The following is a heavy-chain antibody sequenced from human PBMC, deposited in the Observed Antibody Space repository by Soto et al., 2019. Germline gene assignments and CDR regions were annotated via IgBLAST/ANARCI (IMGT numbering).Heavy chain of an antibody. CDR1: VGSFSCYY. D-gene: IGHD3-16*01. CDR2: INHSGST. V-gene: IGHV4-34*01. Sequence: TSETLSLTCAVYVGSFSCYYWIWIRQPPGKGLEWIGEINHSGSTNYNPSLKSRVTISVDTSKNQFSLKLSSVTAADTAVYYCARFDSLAGDIVDYWGQGTLVTVSS. J-gene: IGHJ4*02. CDR3: ARFDSLAGDIVDY.